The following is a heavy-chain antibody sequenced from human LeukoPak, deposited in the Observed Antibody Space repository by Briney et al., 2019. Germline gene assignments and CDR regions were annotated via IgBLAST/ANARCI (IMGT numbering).Heavy chain of an antibody. CDR1: GFTDSSNY. J-gene: IGHJ4*02. D-gene: IGHD6-13*01. V-gene: IGHV3-53*01. CDR2: IYGGGTT. Sequence: AGGSLRLSCAASGFTDSSNYMSGVRQARGKGLVGVSVIYGGGTTYYADSVKGRFTISRGNAKNSLYLQMNSLRVEDTALYYCARDLDSSNWYRGFDYWGQGTLVTVSS. CDR3: ARDLDSSNWYRGFDY.